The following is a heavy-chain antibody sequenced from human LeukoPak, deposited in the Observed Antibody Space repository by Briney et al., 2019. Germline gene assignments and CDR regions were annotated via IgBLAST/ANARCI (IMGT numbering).Heavy chain of an antibody. CDR3: ARDNYGRGVFDN. Sequence: GASVKVSCKASGYSFTSYGISWVRQAPGQGPEWMGWISTYNGITNFAQRLQGRVSMTTDTSTSTAYMELRSPRSDDTAVYYCARDNYGRGVFDNRGQGTLVSVSS. J-gene: IGHJ4*02. V-gene: IGHV1-18*01. CDR2: ISTYNGIT. D-gene: IGHD3-10*01. CDR1: GYSFTSYG.